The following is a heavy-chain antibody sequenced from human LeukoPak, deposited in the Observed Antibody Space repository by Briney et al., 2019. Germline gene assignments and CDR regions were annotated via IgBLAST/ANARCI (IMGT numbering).Heavy chain of an antibody. V-gene: IGHV4-59*01. J-gene: IGHJ4*02. Sequence: SETLSLTCTVSGGSISSYYWSWIRQPPGKGLEWIAYIHSSGSTNYNPSLKSRVIISIDTSRSQLSLKLSSVTAADTAMYYCARIEGDNSLEYWGQGTLVTVSS. CDR3: ARIEGDNSLEY. CDR2: IHSSGST. D-gene: IGHD3-16*01. CDR1: GGSISSYY.